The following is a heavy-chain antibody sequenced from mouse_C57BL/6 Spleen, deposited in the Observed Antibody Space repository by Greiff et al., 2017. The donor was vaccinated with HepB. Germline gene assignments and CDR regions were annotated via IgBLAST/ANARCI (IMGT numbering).Heavy chain of an antibody. CDR3: SRRANYYGSSYDWYFDV. CDR2: IYWDDDK. D-gene: IGHD1-1*01. J-gene: IGHJ1*03. Sequence: QVTLKESGPGILQPSQTLSLTCSFSGFSLSTSAMGVSWIRQPSGKGLEWLSHIYWDDDKRYNPSLKSRLTISKDTSRNQVFLKITSVDTADTATYYCSRRANYYGSSYDWYFDVWGTGTTVTVSS. CDR1: GFSLSTSAMG. V-gene: IGHV8-12*01.